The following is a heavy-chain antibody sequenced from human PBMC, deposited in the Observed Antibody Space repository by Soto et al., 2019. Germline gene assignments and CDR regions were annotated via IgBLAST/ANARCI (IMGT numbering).Heavy chain of an antibody. CDR1: GGTFSAYA. CDR3: ARVGIPIAAAGRDYFDY. CDR2: ILPLSGTS. J-gene: IGHJ4*02. V-gene: IGHV1-69*13. D-gene: IGHD6-13*01. Sequence: SVKVSCKASGGTFSAYAISWVRQAPGQGLEWMGGILPLSGTSNYTQRFQGRVTITADESTSTAYMELSSLRSEDTAVYYCARVGIPIAAAGRDYFDYWGQGTLVTVSS.